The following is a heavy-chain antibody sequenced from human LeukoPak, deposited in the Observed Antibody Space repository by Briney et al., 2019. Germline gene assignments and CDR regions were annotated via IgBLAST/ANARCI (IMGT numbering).Heavy chain of an antibody. CDR3: AKGHYYGSGSLDY. CDR2: IGGRDGST. CDR1: GFTFSSYG. J-gene: IGHJ4*02. V-gene: IGHV3-23*01. D-gene: IGHD3-10*01. Sequence: PGGSLRLSCAASGFTFSSYGMSWARQAPGKGLEWVSAIGGRDGSTYYADSVKGRFTISRDNSKNTLYVQMNSLRAEDTAVYYCAKGHYYGSGSLDYWGQGTLVTVSS.